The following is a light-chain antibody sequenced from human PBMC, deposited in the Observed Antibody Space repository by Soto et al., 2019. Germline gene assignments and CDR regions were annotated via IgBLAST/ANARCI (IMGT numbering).Light chain of an antibody. J-gene: IGLJ2*01. CDR1: SSDVGGYNY. Sequence: QSALTQPASVSGSPGQSITISCTGTSSDVGGYNYVSWYQQHPGKAPKLMIYEVRNRPSGVSDRFSGSKSGNTASLTISGRQAEDEADYYCSSYSNTGSLVVFGGGTKLTVL. CDR2: EVR. V-gene: IGLV2-14*01. CDR3: SSYSNTGSLVV.